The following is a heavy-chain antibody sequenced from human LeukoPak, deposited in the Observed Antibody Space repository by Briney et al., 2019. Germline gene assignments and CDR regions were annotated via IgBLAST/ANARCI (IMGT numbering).Heavy chain of an antibody. D-gene: IGHD2-15*01. CDR1: GWSFSGGYY. CDR2: INHVGHT. V-gene: IGHV4-34*01. Sequence: SETLSLTCAVYGWSFSGGYYWSWIRQSPGKGLEWIGEINHVGHTNYNPPLKSRATISTDSSKTQFSLKLSSVTAAGTAVYCCAVGYCSGGSCYNDPKDDYWGQGTLVTVSS. CDR3: AVGYCSGGSCYNDPKDDY. J-gene: IGHJ4*02.